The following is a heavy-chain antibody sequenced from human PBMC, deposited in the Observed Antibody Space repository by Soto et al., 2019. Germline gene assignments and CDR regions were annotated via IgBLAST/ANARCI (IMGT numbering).Heavy chain of an antibody. V-gene: IGHV4-31*01. D-gene: IGHD3-16*02. Sequence: QVQLQESGPGLVKPSQTLSLTCTVSGGSISSGGYYWSWIRQHPGKGLEWIGYIYYSGSTSYNPXLXXXXXXXXXXXXXXXXXXXXXVTAAXXXXXXCARGVIHWGQGTLVTVSS. CDR2: IYYSGST. CDR1: GGSISSGGYY. CDR3: ARGVIH. J-gene: IGHJ4*02.